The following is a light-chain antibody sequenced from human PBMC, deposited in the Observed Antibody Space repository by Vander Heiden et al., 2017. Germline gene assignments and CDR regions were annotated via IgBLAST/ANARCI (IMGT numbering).Light chain of an antibody. J-gene: IGKJ4*01. CDR1: QSISSW. V-gene: IGKV1-5*01. CDR2: DAS. Sequence: DIQMTQSPSTLSTSVGDRVTITCRASQSISSWLAWYQQKPGKAPKLLIYDASSLESGVPSRFSGSGSGTEFTLTISSLQPDDFATYYCQQDNSYSLTFGGGTKVEIK. CDR3: QQDNSYSLT.